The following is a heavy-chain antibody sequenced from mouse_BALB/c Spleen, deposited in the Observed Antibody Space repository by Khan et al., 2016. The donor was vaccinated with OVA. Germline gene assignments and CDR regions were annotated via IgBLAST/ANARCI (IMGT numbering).Heavy chain of an antibody. CDR3: AKGGYYGNSLFDY. D-gene: IGHD1-1*01. CDR1: GFTFTDYY. J-gene: IGHJ2*01. V-gene: IGHV1-84*02. Sequence: LQQPGPELVKPGASVKISCKASGFTFTDYYINWVKQKPGQGLEWIGWIYPGSGNTKYNEKFKGMATLTVDTSSSTAYMQLSSLTSEDTAVXFCAKGGYYGNSLFDYWGQGTTLTVSS. CDR2: IYPGSGNT.